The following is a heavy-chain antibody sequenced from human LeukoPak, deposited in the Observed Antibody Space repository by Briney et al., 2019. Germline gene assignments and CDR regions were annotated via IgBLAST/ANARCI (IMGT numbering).Heavy chain of an antibody. CDR2: IKQDGSEK. CDR1: GFTFSSYW. V-gene: IGHV3-7*03. Sequence: GGSLRLSCAASGFTFSSYWMSWVRQAPGKGLEWVANIKQDGSEKYYVDSVKGRFTISRDNAKNSLYLQMNSLRAEDTAVYYCARDWTPEVVAGTEYFQHWGQGTLVTVSS. J-gene: IGHJ1*01. D-gene: IGHD6-19*01. CDR3: ARDWTPEVVAGTEYFQH.